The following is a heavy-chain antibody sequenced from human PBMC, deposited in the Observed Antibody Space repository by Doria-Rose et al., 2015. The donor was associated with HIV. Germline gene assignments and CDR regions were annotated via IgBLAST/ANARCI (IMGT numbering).Heavy chain of an antibody. CDR3: ARDPFQSWAY. CDR2: IYSDGRT. CDR1: GFTVSSNY. D-gene: IGHD3-16*01. J-gene: IGHJ4*02. Sequence: QPGGSLRLSCAASGFTVSSNYMSWVRQAPGKGLEWVSVIYSDGRTYYADSVEGRFTVSRDNSKNTLYLQINSLRAEDTAVYYCARDPFQSWAYWGQGTLVTVSS. V-gene: IGHV3-53*01.